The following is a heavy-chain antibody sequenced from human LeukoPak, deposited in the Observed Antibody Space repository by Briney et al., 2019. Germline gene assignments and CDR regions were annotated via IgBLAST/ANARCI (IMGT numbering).Heavy chain of an antibody. CDR2: ISYDGSDK. CDR1: GFTFSNYA. J-gene: IGHJ4*02. Sequence: GGSLGLSCAASGFTFSNYAMHWVRQAPGKGLEWVAVISYDGSDKYYADSVKGRFTISRDNSKNTLYLQMNSLRPEDTAVYYCARDWGRRYSSGWYGDFDYWGQGTLVTVSS. D-gene: IGHD6-19*01. V-gene: IGHV3-30-3*01. CDR3: ARDWGRRYSSGWYGDFDY.